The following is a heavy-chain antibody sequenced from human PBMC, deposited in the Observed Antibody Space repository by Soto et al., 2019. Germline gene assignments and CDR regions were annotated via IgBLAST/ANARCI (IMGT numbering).Heavy chain of an antibody. CDR1: GFTFSSYG. CDR2: ISYDGSNK. J-gene: IGHJ3*02. Sequence: PGVSLRLSCAASGFTFSSYGMHWVRQAPGKGLEWVAVISYDGSNKYYADSVKGRFTISRDNSKNTLYLQMNSLRAEDTAVYYCARDDAFDIWGQGTMVTVSS. V-gene: IGHV3-30*03. CDR3: ARDDAFDI.